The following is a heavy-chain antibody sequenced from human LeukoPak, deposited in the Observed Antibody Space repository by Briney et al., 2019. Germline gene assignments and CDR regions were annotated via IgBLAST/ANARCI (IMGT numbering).Heavy chain of an antibody. V-gene: IGHV4-59*08. Sequence: SETLSLTCTVSGGSISSYYWRWIRQSPGKGLEWIGYIYYRGSTNYNPSLKSRVTISVDTSKTQFSLKLSSVAAADTAVYYCARHARRGDYVWGYWYFDLWGRGTLVTVSS. CDR3: ARHARRGDYVWGYWYFDL. CDR1: GGSISSYY. J-gene: IGHJ2*01. D-gene: IGHD3-16*01. CDR2: IYYRGST.